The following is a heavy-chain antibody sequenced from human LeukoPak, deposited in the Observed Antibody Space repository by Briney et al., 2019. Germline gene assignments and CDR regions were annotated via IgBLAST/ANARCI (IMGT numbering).Heavy chain of an antibody. CDR3: ARDSGSAAFDI. D-gene: IGHD3-10*01. J-gene: IGHJ3*02. Sequence: GGSLRLSCAASGFTFSSYSMNWVRQAPGKGLEWVSSISSSSSYIYYADSVKGRFTISRDNAKNSLYLQMDSLRAEDTAVYYCARDSGSAAFDIWGQGTMVTVSS. V-gene: IGHV3-21*01. CDR1: GFTFSSYS. CDR2: ISSSSSYI.